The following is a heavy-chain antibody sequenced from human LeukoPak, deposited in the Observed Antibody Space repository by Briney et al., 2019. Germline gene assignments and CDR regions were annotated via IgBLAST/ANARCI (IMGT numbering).Heavy chain of an antibody. Sequence: GGSLRLSCAASGFTFSSYSMNWVREAPGKGLGWGSFISSSSSYIYYADSVKGRFTISKDNAKNSLYLQMNSLRAEDTAWYYCAREVAARAFDIWGQGTMVTVSS. CDR3: AREVAARAFDI. V-gene: IGHV3-21*01. J-gene: IGHJ3*02. CDR1: GFTFSSYS. CDR2: ISSSSSYI. D-gene: IGHD2-15*01.